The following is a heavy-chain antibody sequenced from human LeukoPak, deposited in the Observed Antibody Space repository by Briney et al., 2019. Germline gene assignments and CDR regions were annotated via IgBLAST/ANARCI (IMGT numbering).Heavy chain of an antibody. CDR1: GFTFSSYA. Sequence: GRSLRLSCAASGFTFSSYAMHWVRQAPGKGLEWVAVISYDGSNKYYADSVKGRFTISRDNSKNTLYLQMNSLRAEDTAVYSCARDSLLVAAAGTGNLDYWGQGTLVTVSS. J-gene: IGHJ4*02. CDR2: ISYDGSNK. D-gene: IGHD6-13*01. V-gene: IGHV3-30-3*01. CDR3: ARDSLLVAAAGTGNLDY.